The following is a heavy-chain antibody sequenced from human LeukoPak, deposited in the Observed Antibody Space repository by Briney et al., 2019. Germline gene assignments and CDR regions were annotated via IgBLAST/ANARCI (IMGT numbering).Heavy chain of an antibody. Sequence: GGSLRLSCAASGFTFSSYAMTWVRLAPGKGLEWVSTITNSGANTYYADSVKGRFTISRDNSKNDLYLQMISLRAEDTAVYYCAKDELLYYYDSSGYSSFDYWGQGTLVTVSS. V-gene: IGHV3-23*01. CDR1: GFTFSSYA. CDR2: ITNSGANT. D-gene: IGHD3-22*01. J-gene: IGHJ4*02. CDR3: AKDELLYYYDSSGYSSFDY.